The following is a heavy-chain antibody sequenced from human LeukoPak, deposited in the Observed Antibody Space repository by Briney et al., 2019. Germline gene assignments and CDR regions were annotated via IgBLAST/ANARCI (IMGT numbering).Heavy chain of an antibody. CDR2: INPNSGGT. CDR1: GYTFTGYY. J-gene: IGHJ6*02. CDR3: AGDTLTNYYGMDV. V-gene: IGHV1-2*02. Sequence: GASVKVSCKASGYTFTGYYMHWVRQAPGQGLEWMGWINPNSGGTNYAQKFQGRVTMTRDTSISTAYMELSRLRSDDTAVYYCAGDTLTNYYGMDVWGQGTTVTVSS. D-gene: IGHD3-16*01.